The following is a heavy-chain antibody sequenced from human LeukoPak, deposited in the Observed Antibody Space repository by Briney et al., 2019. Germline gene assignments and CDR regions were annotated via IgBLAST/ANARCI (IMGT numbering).Heavy chain of an antibody. Sequence: PGGSLRLSCVASGFTFRNYGMHWVRQAPGKGLEWVAFKRYDGTNEDYADSVKGRFTISRDNAKKSLYLQMNSLRAEDTAVYYCARADWDTAMIDYWGQGTVVTVSS. J-gene: IGHJ4*02. CDR1: GFTFRNYG. CDR3: ARADWDTAMIDY. CDR2: KRYDGTNE. V-gene: IGHV3-30*02. D-gene: IGHD5-18*01.